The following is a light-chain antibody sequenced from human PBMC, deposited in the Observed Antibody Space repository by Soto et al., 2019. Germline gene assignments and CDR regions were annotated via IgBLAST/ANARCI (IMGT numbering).Light chain of an antibody. CDR2: RAS. J-gene: IGKJ4*02. V-gene: IGKV3-15*01. CDR3: KQYYNWPLT. Sequence: QSQGALSLSPGERDPLSRRASQSVSSNLAWYQQKPGQAPRLLIYRASSRTTGIPARCSGSGSGTEFTLIISSLQSEEFAVYYCKQYYNWPLTVGRGSKVAIK. CDR1: QSVSSN.